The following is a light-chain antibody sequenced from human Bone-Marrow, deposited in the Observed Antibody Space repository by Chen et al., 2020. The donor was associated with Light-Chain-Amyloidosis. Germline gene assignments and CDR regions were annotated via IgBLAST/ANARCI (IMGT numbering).Light chain of an antibody. CDR3: QVWDRSSDRPV. CDR2: DDS. CDR1: NIGSTS. V-gene: IGLV3-21*02. J-gene: IGLJ3*02. Sequence: SYLLTQPSSVSWAPGQTATMACGGNNIGSTSVHWYQQTPGQAPLLVVYDDSDRPSGIPERLSGSNSGNTATLTISRVEAGDEADYYCQVWDRSSDRPVFGGGTKLTVL.